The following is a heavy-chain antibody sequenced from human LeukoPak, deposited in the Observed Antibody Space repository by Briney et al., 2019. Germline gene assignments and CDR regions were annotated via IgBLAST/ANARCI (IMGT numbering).Heavy chain of an antibody. V-gene: IGHV4-59*01. Sequence: SETLSLTCTVSGASISSYYWSWIRQTPGKGLEWIGYISYTGSTDYNPSLKSRVTVSADSSKNDFSLKLTSVTAADTAVYYCAKYGVESTYFDYWGQGILVSVFS. CDR1: GASISSYY. J-gene: IGHJ4*02. CDR3: AKYGVESTYFDY. D-gene: IGHD3-3*01. CDR2: ISYTGST.